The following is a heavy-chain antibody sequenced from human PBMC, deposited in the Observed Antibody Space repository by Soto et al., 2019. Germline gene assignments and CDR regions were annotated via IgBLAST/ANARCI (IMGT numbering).Heavy chain of an antibody. CDR1: GFTFSDYY. D-gene: IGHD6-19*01. V-gene: IGHV3-11*06. CDR3: AKNDSSGFRN. J-gene: IGHJ4*02. Sequence: KAGGSLRLSCAASGFTFSDYYMNWIRQAPGKGLEWVSYISRSSGYTNYADSVKGRFTISRDNAKNSLYLQMSSLRAEDTAVYYCAKNDSSGFRNWGQGTLVTVS. CDR2: ISRSSGYT.